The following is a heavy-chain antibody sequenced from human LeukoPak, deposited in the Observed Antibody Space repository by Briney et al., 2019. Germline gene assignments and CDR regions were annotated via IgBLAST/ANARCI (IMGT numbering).Heavy chain of an antibody. D-gene: IGHD2-15*01. Sequence: GSLRLSCGASGFTFSSYTMNWVRQAPGKGLEWVSSISSGSSKMDYADAVKGRFNISRDNAKNSLYLQMNSLRVEDTAVYYCARVGFGGYLFDFWGQGTLVTVSS. CDR3: ARVGFGGYLFDF. V-gene: IGHV3-21*01. CDR2: ISSGSSKM. CDR1: GFTFSSYT. J-gene: IGHJ4*02.